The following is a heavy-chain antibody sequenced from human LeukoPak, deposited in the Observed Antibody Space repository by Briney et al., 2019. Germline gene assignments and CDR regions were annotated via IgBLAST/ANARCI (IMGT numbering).Heavy chain of an antibody. D-gene: IGHD2-2*01. CDR3: ASLGYCSSTSCYEGFDY. CDR2: INQDGSDK. V-gene: IGHV3-7*01. CDR1: GFTFSSYR. Sequence: GGSLRLSCAASGFTFSSYRMSWVRQTPGNGLEWVANINQDGSDKYYVDSVKGRFTISRDNAKNSLYLQMNSLRAEDTAVYYCASLGYCSSTSCYEGFDYWGQGTLVTVSS. J-gene: IGHJ4*02.